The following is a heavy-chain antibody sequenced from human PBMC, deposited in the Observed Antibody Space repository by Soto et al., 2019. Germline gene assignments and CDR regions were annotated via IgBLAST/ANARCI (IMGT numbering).Heavy chain of an antibody. D-gene: IGHD3-10*01. J-gene: IGHJ3*01. CDR3: APGALGGRQQLVRDAFDF. Sequence: QVQLVQSGAEVKKPGSSVRVSCKASGGTFDSYSISWVRQAPGQGPEWVGMVAPIFDFSRYALKFQGRVTIIADKTTSTAYLDLSGLTSEDAAVYYCAPGALGGRQQLVRDAFDFWGQGTMVTVSS. CDR1: GGTFDSYS. V-gene: IGHV1-69*02. CDR2: VAPIFDFS.